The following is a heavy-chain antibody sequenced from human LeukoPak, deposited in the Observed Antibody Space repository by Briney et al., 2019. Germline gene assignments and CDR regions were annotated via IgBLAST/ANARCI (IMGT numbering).Heavy chain of an antibody. J-gene: IGHJ3*02. CDR2: TYYRSKWYN. D-gene: IGHD1-26*01. V-gene: IGHV6-1*01. Sequence: SQTLSLTCAISGDSVSSNSAAWNWIRQSPSRGLEWLGRTYYRSKWYNDYAVSVKSRITINPDTSKNQFSLQLNSVTPEDTAVYYCARGSLDSGSYFQGYGAFDIWGQGTMVTVSS. CDR3: ARGSLDSGSYFQGYGAFDI. CDR1: GDSVSSNSAA.